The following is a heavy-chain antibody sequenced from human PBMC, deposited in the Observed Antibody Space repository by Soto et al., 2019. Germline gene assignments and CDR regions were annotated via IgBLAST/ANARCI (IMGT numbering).Heavy chain of an antibody. CDR3: AKISLDSSGYYSYFDS. CDR2: ISGSGGST. J-gene: IGHJ4*02. CDR1: GFTFSTYA. V-gene: IGHV3-23*01. Sequence: GSLRLSCAVSGFTFSTYAMSWVRQAPGKGLEWVSGISGSGGSTYYADSVKGRFTISRDNSKNTLYLQMNSLRAEDTAVYYCAKISLDSSGYYSYFDSWGQGTLVTVSS. D-gene: IGHD3-22*01.